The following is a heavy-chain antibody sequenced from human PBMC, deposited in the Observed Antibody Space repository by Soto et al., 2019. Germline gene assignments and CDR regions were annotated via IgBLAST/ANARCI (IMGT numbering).Heavy chain of an antibody. CDR2: IYPGDSDT. Sequence: GESLKISCKGSGYSFTSYWIGWVRQMPGKGLEWMGIIYPGDSDTRYSPSFQGQVTISADKSISTAYLQWSSLKASDTGMYYWARLAGFCSNNNRLVHTRTDNFDYWGQGTLVTVSS. CDR1: GYSFTSYW. CDR3: ARLAGFCSNNNRLVHTRTDNFDY. D-gene: IGHD2-2*01. J-gene: IGHJ4*02. V-gene: IGHV5-51*01.